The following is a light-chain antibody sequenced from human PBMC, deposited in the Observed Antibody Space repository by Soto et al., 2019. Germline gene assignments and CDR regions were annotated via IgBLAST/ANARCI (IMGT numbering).Light chain of an antibody. V-gene: IGLV2-14*01. Sequence: QSALTQPASVSGSPGQSITISCAGTSSDVGGSNYVSWYQHHPGKAPKVIIYEVTNRPSGVSHRFSGSKSGNTASLTISGLQAEDEADYFCSSYSISTAYLFGTGTKLTVL. CDR3: SSYSISTAYL. J-gene: IGLJ1*01. CDR1: SSDVGGSNY. CDR2: EVT.